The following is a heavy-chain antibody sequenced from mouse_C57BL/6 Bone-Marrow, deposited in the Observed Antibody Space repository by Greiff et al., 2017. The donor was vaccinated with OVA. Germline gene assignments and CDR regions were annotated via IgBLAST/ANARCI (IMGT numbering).Heavy chain of an antibody. V-gene: IGHV1-78*01. CDR3: GTGRYYAMDY. CDR2: IYPRDGST. Sequence: VQLQQSDAELVKPGASVKISCKVSGYTFTDHTIHWLKQRPEQGLEWIGYIYPRDGSTKYNEKFKGKATLTADKYTSTAYMQLNSLTSEDSAVYFCGTGRYYAMDYWGQGTSVTVSS. CDR1: GYTFTDHT. D-gene: IGHD4-1*01. J-gene: IGHJ4*01.